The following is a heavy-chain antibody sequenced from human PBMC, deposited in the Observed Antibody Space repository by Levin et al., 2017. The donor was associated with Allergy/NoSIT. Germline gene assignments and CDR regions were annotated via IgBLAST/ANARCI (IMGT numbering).Heavy chain of an antibody. J-gene: IGHJ4*02. Sequence: QAGGSLRLSCSASGFTFRNYGMHWVRRAPGKGLEWLAVVSFDGAYIKYADPVRGRFTISRDISKNTLFLQMSSLRSEDTAVYSCAKDFWPLRRRGEIDSWGQGTLVTVSS. CDR3: AKDFWPLRRRGEIDS. CDR1: GFTFRNYG. CDR2: VSFDGAYI. V-gene: IGHV3-30*18. D-gene: IGHD3-3*01.